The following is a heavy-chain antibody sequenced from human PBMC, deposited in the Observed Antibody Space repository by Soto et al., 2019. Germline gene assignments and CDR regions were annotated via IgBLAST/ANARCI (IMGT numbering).Heavy chain of an antibody. D-gene: IGHD3-16*01. CDR1: GTIFSSYT. CDR3: ARGLGGLMAD. CDR2: IIPILGET. J-gene: IGHJ6*02. Sequence: QVQLVQSGAEVKKPGSSVRVSCKASGTIFSSYTISWVRQAPGQGLEWMGRIIPILGETNSAQKFQGRVTLTADKSTNTAYMELNSLRLEDTALYYCARGLGGLMADWGQGATVTVS. V-gene: IGHV1-69*08.